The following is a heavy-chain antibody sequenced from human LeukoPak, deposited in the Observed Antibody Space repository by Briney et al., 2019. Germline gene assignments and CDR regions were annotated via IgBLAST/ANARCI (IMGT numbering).Heavy chain of an antibody. D-gene: IGHD3-22*01. V-gene: IGHV3-30*04. CDR2: ISYDGSNK. CDR1: GLLFNSYA. Sequence: GVPLRLLCIVSGLLFNSYAMHGVRQSRGEALEGGADISYDGSNKYYADSVKGRFTNSRDNSKNTLYLQMNSLRAEDTGVYYCARVRDSSGYRAPFDYWGQGTLVTVSS. J-gene: IGHJ4*02. CDR3: ARVRDSSGYRAPFDY.